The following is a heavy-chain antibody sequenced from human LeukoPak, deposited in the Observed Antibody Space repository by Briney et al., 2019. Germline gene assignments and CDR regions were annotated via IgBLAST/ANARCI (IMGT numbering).Heavy chain of an antibody. J-gene: IGHJ4*02. CDR1: EYSFTSYW. Sequence: GESLKISCKGSEYSFTSYWIGWVRQMPGKGLEWMGIIYPSDSDTRYSPSFQGQVTISADKSISTAYLQWSSLKASDTAMYYCARIRGYQLSPADYWGQGTLVTVSS. CDR3: ARIRGYQLSPADY. CDR2: IYPSDSDT. V-gene: IGHV5-51*01. D-gene: IGHD2-2*01.